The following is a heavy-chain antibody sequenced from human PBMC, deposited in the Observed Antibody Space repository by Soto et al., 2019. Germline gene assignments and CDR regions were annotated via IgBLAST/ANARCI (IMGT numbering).Heavy chain of an antibody. CDR2: IYHSGST. Sequence: QLQLQESGSGLVKPSQTLSLTCAVSGGSISSGGYSWSWIRQPPGKGLEWIGYIYHSGSTYYHPSLKSRVTISVDRSKNQFSLKLSSVTAADTAVYYCASFDYGDASFDYWGQGTLVTVSS. D-gene: IGHD4-17*01. J-gene: IGHJ4*02. V-gene: IGHV4-30-2*01. CDR3: ASFDYGDASFDY. CDR1: GGSISSGGYS.